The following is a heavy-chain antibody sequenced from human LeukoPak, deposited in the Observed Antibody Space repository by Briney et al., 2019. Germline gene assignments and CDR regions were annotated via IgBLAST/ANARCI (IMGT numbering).Heavy chain of an antibody. CDR2: ISGSGGST. CDR3: AEVSSWITYYFDY. V-gene: IGHV3-23*01. CDR1: GFTFSSYA. D-gene: IGHD6-13*01. Sequence: GGSLRLSCAASGFTFSSYAMSWVRQAPGKGLEWVSAISGSGGSTYYADSVKGRFTISRDNSKNTLYLQMNSLRAEDTAVYYCAEVSSWITYYFDYWGQGTLVTVSS. J-gene: IGHJ4*02.